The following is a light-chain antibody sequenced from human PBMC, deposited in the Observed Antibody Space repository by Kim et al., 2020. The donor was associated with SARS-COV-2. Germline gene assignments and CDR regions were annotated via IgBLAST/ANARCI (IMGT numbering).Light chain of an antibody. CDR1: QDISNY. CDR2: DES. V-gene: IGKV1-33*01. J-gene: IGKJ2*01. CDR3: QQYDNLPYT. Sequence: DIQMTQSPSSLSASVGDRVTITCQASQDISNYLNWYQQKPGKAPKLLIYDESNLETGVPSRFSGSGAGTDFTFTISSLQPEDIATYYCQQYDNLPYTFGQGTKLET.